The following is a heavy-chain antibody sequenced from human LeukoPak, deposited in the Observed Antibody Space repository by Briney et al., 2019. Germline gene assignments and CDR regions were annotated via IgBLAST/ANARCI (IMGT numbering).Heavy chain of an antibody. V-gene: IGHV1-18*01. CDR1: GYTFTSYG. J-gene: IGHJ5*02. CDR2: ISAYNGNT. CDR3: ARVGSLGSRASGGQWLVVPYNWFDP. Sequence: ASVKVSCKASGYTFTSYGISSVRQAPGQGLEWMGWISAYNGNTNYAQKLQGRVTMTTDTSTSTAYMELRSLRSDDTAVYYCARVGSLGSRASGGQWLVVPYNWFDPWGQGTLVTVSS. D-gene: IGHD6-19*01.